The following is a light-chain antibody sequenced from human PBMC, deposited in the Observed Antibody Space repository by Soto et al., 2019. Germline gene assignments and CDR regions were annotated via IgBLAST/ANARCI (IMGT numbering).Light chain of an antibody. CDR2: DAS. CDR1: QSVSSY. V-gene: IGKV3-11*01. J-gene: IGKJ4*01. CDR3: QQRSNWPAT. Sequence: EVVLTQSPAPLSLSPGESATLSCRASQSVSSYLAWYQQKPGQAPRLLIYDASNRAAGIPARFSGSGSGTDFTLTISSLEPEDFAVYYCQQRSNWPATFGGGTKVDIK.